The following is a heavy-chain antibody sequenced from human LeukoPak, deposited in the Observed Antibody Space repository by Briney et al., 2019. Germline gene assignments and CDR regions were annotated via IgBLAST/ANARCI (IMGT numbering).Heavy chain of an antibody. J-gene: IGHJ4*02. CDR2: ISGSGGSK. D-gene: IGHD3-3*01. V-gene: IGHV3-23*01. CDR3: AKDDDDFWSGYYPFDY. CDR1: GFTFSNYA. Sequence: PGGSLRLSCAASGFTFSNYAMSWVRQAPGKGLEWVSAISGSGGSKYYADSVKGRFTISRDNSKNTFYLQMNGLRAEDTAVYYCAKDDDDFWSGYYPFDYWGQGTLVTVSS.